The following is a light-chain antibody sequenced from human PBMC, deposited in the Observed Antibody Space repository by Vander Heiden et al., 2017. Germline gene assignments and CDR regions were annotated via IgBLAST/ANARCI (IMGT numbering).Light chain of an antibody. V-gene: IGKV1-5*03. CDR1: QSISSW. Sequence: DIQMTQSPSTLSASVGDRVTIPCRASQSISSWAAWHQQKPGKAPKLLNYKASSLESVVPSRCSGSGSGTDFTLTISILQPDDFATYYCQQYNSYPWTFGPGTKVEIK. CDR3: QQYNSYPWT. J-gene: IGKJ1*01. CDR2: KAS.